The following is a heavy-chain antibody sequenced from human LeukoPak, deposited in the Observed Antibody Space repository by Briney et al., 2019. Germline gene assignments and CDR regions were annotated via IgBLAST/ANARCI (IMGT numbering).Heavy chain of an antibody. Sequence: PGGSLRLSRAAPGFTFSDYYMSWIRQAPGKGLEWVSYISSIGSTIYYADYVKGRFTISRDNAKNSLYLQMNSLRAEDTAVYYCARDRGLWSCYSSYSEYFQLWGQGTLVSVSS. CDR3: ARDRGLWSCYSSYSEYFQL. J-gene: IGHJ1*01. CDR2: ISSIGSTI. CDR1: GFTFSDYY. V-gene: IGHV3-11*04. D-gene: IGHD3-3*01.